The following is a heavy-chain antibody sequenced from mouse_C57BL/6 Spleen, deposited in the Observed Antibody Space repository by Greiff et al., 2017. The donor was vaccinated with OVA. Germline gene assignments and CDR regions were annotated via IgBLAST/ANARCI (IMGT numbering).Heavy chain of an antibody. D-gene: IGHD1-1*01. J-gene: IGHJ2*01. CDR1: GYTFTSYW. Sequence: QVQLQQPGAELVRPGSSVKLSCKASGYTFTSYWMDWVKQRPGLGLEWIGNIYPSDSETHYNQKFKDKATLTVDKSSSTAYMQLSSLTSEDSAVYYCARRYYGSSPFGYWGQGTTLTVSS. V-gene: IGHV1-61*01. CDR2: IYPSDSET. CDR3: ARRYYGSSPFGY.